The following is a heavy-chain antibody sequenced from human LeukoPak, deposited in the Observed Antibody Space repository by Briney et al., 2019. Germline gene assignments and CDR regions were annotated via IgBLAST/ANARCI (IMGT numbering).Heavy chain of an antibody. CDR1: GFTFSSYA. Sequence: GGSLRLSCAASGFTFSSYAMSWVRQAPGEGLEWVSSITTSGGSTYYADSVKGRFTISRDNAKNTLYLQMNSLRAEDTAVYYCAKDWGAGEGAFDIWGQGTMVTVSS. V-gene: IGHV3-23*01. CDR3: AKDWGAGEGAFDI. CDR2: ITTSGGST. D-gene: IGHD1-26*01. J-gene: IGHJ3*02.